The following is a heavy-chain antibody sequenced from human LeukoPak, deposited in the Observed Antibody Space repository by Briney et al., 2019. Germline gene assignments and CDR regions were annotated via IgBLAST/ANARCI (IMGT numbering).Heavy chain of an antibody. J-gene: IGHJ4*02. V-gene: IGHV4-4*08. CDR3: ARGGVVPTATHFNY. CDR2: IYTSGST. Sequence: SETLSLTCTVSGGSISSYYWSWIRQPPGKGLEWIGYIYTSGSTNYNPSLKSRVTMSVDTSKNQFSLKLSSVTAADTAVYFCARGGVVPTATHFNYWGQGTLVTVSS. D-gene: IGHD2-2*01. CDR1: GGSISSYY.